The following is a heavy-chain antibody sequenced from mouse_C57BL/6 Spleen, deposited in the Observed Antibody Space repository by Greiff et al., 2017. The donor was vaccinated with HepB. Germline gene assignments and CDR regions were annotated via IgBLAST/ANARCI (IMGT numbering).Heavy chain of an antibody. CDR1: GYTFTSYW. J-gene: IGHJ3*01. V-gene: IGHV1-61*01. CDR2: IYPSDSET. Sequence: VQLQQPGAELVRPGSSVKLSCKASGYTFTSYWMDWVKQRPGQGLEWIGNIYPSDSETHYNQKFKDKATLTVDKSSSTAYMQLSSLTSEDSAVYYCARMELRGFAYWGQGTLVTVSA. CDR3: ARMELRGFAY.